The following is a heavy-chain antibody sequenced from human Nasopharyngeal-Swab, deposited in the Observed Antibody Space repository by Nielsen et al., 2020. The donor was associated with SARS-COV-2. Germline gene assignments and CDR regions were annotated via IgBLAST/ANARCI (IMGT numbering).Heavy chain of an antibody. CDR2: INTGGGST. J-gene: IGHJ3*02. CDR1: GFTLITYA. Sequence: GESLKISCAASGFTLITYAMTWVRQAPGKGLEWVSSINTGGGSTYYADSVKGRFTISRDNSKNTLYLQMNSLRAEDTAVYYCAKRVLRAGAFDIWGQGTMVTVSS. V-gene: IGHV3-23*01. D-gene: IGHD3-3*01. CDR3: AKRVLRAGAFDI.